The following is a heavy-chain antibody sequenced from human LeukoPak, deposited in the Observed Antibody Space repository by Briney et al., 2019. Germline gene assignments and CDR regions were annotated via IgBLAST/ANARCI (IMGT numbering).Heavy chain of an antibody. Sequence: SETLSLTCAVYGGSFSGYYWSWIRQPPGKGLEWIGEINHSGSTNYNPSLKSRVTISVDTSKDQFSLKLSSVTAADTAVYYCARGSSGWTFDYWGQGTLVTVSS. CDR1: GGSFSGYY. CDR3: ARGSSGWTFDY. D-gene: IGHD6-19*01. V-gene: IGHV4-34*01. CDR2: INHSGST. J-gene: IGHJ4*02.